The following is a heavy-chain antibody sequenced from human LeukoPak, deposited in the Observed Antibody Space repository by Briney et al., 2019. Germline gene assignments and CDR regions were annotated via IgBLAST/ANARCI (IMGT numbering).Heavy chain of an antibody. V-gene: IGHV3-33*01. CDR3: ARTWNIGAFDI. D-gene: IGHD1/OR15-1a*01. J-gene: IGHJ3*02. CDR2: IWYDGSNK. Sequence: GGSLRLSCAASGFTFNSYGMHWVRQAPGKGLEWVTVIWYDGSNKYYADSVKGRFTISRDNPKNMLYLQMNSLRAEDTAVYYCARTWNIGAFDIWGQGTMVTVSP. CDR1: GFTFNSYG.